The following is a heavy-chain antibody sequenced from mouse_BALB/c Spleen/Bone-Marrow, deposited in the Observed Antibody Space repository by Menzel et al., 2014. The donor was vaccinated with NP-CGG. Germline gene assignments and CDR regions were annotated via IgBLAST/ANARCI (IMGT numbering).Heavy chain of an antibody. Sequence: VKLVESGPGLVAPSQRLSIPCTVSGFSLTGYGVNWVRQPPGKGLEWLGMIWGDGSTDYNSALKSRLSISKDNSKSQVFLKMNSLQTDDTARYYCARDRGYDSYYAMDYWGQGTSVTVSS. CDR2: IWGDGST. CDR3: ARDRGYDSYYAMDY. CDR1: GFSLTGYG. V-gene: IGHV2-6-7*01. J-gene: IGHJ4*01. D-gene: IGHD2-2*01.